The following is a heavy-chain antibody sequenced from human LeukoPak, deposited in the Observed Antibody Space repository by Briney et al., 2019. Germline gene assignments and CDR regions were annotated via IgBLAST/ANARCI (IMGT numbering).Heavy chain of an antibody. J-gene: IGHJ6*03. Sequence: ASVKVSCKASGYTFTGYYMHWVRQAPGQGLEWMGWINPNSGGTNYAQKFQGRVTMTRDTSISTAYMELSRLRSDDTAVYYCAREGGGPQGDTQYYYYYMDVWGKGTTVTVSS. CDR3: AREGGGPQGDTQYYYYYMDV. CDR2: INPNSGGT. D-gene: IGHD3-16*01. CDR1: GYTFTGYY. V-gene: IGHV1-2*02.